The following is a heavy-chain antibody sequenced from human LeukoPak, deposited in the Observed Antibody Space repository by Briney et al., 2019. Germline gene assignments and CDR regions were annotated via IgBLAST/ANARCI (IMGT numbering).Heavy chain of an antibody. CDR2: ISYDGSNK. V-gene: IGHV3-30*04. CDR3: ARNDYYGSGYYWYLDY. J-gene: IGHJ4*02. D-gene: IGHD3-10*01. Sequence: GGSLRLSCAASGFTFSSYAMHWVRQAPGKGLEWVAVISYDGSNKFYADSVKGRFTISRDNAKNSLYLQMNSLRAEDTALYYCARNDYYGSGYYWYLDYWGQGTLVTVSS. CDR1: GFTFSSYA.